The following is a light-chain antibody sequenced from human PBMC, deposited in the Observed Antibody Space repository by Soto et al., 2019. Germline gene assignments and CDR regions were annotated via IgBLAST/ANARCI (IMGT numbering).Light chain of an antibody. V-gene: IGLV3-21*02. CDR2: DYS. Sequence: SYELTQPPSVSVAPGQTAWITCGGTDIGTKSVHWYQQRPGQAPILVVSDYSDRPSRIPERFSDSNSGNTATLTISRVEAGDEADYYCQVWDSRNDHWVFGGGTKLTVL. CDR3: QVWDSRNDHWV. CDR1: DIGTKS. J-gene: IGLJ3*02.